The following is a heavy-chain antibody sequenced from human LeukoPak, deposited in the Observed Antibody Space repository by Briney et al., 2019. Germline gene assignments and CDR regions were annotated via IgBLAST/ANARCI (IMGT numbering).Heavy chain of an antibody. CDR1: GFTFSSYD. J-gene: IGHJ4*02. D-gene: IGHD3-3*01. CDR3: ARAHYDFWSGSDY. Sequence: PGGSLRLSCAASGFTFSSYDMHWVRQATGKGLEWVSAIGTAGDTYYPGSVKGRFTISRDNSKNTLYLQMNSLRAEDTAVYYCARAHYDFWSGSDYWGQGTLVTVSS. CDR2: IGTAGDT. V-gene: IGHV3-13*01.